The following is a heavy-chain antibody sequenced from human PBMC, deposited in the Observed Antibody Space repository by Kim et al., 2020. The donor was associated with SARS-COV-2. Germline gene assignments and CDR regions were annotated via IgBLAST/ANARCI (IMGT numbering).Heavy chain of an antibody. J-gene: IGHJ6*02. Sequence: GGSLRLSCEASGFTFSCYSMNWFRLAPGKGLMWLSSIRSSSSTLYYADSVKGRFTISRDNAKSSLYLQMNSLRDEDTAVYYCARERSSSSGRKYYYYGMDVWDQGTTVTVAS. CDR1: GFTFSCYS. CDR3: ARERSSSSGRKYYYYGMDV. D-gene: IGHD6-6*01. CDR2: IRSSSSTL. V-gene: IGHV3-48*02.